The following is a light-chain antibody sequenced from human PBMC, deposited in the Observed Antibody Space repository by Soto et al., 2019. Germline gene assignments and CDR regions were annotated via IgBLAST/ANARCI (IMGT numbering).Light chain of an antibody. V-gene: IGKV3-20*01. CDR1: QSISIRF. CDR3: QQYGRSPWT. CDR2: GAS. J-gene: IGKJ1*01. Sequence: EIVLTQSPGTLSLSPGERATLSCRASQSISIRFLAWYQQKPGQAPRLLIYGASTRATGIPDRFSGSGSGTDFTLTISRLEPEDFAVYYCQQYGRSPWTFAQGTKVELK.